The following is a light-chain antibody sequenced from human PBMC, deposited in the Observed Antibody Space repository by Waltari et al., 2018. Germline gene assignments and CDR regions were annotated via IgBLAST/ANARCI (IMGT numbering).Light chain of an antibody. J-gene: IGKJ4*01. CDR2: DTS. V-gene: IGKV3-11*01. CDR3: QQRRDWPLT. Sequence: DIVLTQSPAILSLSPGERASLSCRASQSVTNYLAWYQQKPGQAPGLLIYDTSNRATGIPARFSGSGFGTDFTLTISSLEPEEFAVYYCQQRRDWPLTFGGGTKVEIK. CDR1: QSVTNY.